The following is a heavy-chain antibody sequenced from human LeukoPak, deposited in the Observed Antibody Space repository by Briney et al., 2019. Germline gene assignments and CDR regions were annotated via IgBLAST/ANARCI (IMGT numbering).Heavy chain of an antibody. CDR2: TDVSGGST. D-gene: IGHD1-1*01. CDR3: AKTTYFDY. J-gene: IGHJ4*02. Sequence: GGSLRLSCAASGFTFSSNPMSWVRQAPGKGLEWVSTTDVSGGSTFYADSVKGRFTISRDNSKNTLYLQMNSLRAEDTAVYFCAKTTYFDYWGQGTLVTVSS. V-gene: IGHV3-23*01. CDR1: GFTFSSNP.